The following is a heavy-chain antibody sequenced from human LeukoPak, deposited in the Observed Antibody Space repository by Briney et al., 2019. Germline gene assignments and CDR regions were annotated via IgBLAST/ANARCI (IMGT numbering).Heavy chain of an antibody. CDR2: ISSNGDSS. Sequence: HPPQSLRLSCSVSGPSFSTFGTHWVRQPPGKVLEYVSSISSNGDSSYDADSVKGRFTMSRDNSKNTLFRQMSSLRAEDTAVYYCVRGCYVDYWGQGTLVTVSS. V-gene: IGHV3-64D*09. D-gene: IGHD3-16*01. J-gene: IGHJ4*02. CDR3: VRGCYVDY. CDR1: GPSFSTFG.